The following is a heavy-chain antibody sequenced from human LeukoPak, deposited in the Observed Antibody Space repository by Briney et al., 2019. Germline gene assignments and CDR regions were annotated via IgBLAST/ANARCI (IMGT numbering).Heavy chain of an antibody. J-gene: IGHJ3*02. CDR1: GGTFSSYA. Sequence: ASVKVSCKASGGTFSSYAISWVRQAPGQGLEWMGGIIPIFGTANYAQKFQGRVTMTRDMSTSTVYMELSSLRSEDTAVYYCARDRSARTYCGGDCYVNDAFDIWGQGTMVTVSS. V-gene: IGHV1-69*05. CDR2: IIPIFGTA. CDR3: ARDRSARTYCGGDCYVNDAFDI. D-gene: IGHD2-21*02.